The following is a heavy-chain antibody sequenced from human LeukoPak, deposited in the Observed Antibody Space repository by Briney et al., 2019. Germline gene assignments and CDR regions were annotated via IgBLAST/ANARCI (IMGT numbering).Heavy chain of an antibody. Sequence: GESLKISRMGSGYSVTSYWIDWGRQMPGKGLGRMWISYLGASDTRYTPSFQGQVPISAAKSSSTAYLRWSSLKARDTARYYGASVRCAVTTLGSFDIWGQGTMVTVSS. V-gene: IGHV5-51*01. CDR3: ASVRCAVTTLGSFDI. D-gene: IGHD4-17*01. CDR1: GYSVTSYW. J-gene: IGHJ3*02. CDR2: SYLGASDT.